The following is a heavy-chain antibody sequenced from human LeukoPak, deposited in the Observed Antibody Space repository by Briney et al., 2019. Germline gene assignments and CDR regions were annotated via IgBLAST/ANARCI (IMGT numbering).Heavy chain of an antibody. V-gene: IGHV3-30*18. J-gene: IGHJ4*02. CDR2: ISSDGSNK. Sequence: GGSLRLSCAGTGFTFGSYGMHWVRQAPGKGLEWVAAISSDGSNKYYADSVKGRFTISRDNSKNTLYLQLNSLRADDTAVYYCAKGGFTMVVDWGQGTLVTVSS. CDR1: GFTFGSYG. D-gene: IGHD3-22*01. CDR3: AKGGFTMVVD.